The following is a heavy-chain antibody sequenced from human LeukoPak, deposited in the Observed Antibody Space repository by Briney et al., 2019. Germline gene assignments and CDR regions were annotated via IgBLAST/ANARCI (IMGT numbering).Heavy chain of an antibody. CDR2: INPNSGGT. J-gene: IGHJ4*02. Sequence: ASVKVSCKASGYTFTGYYMHWVRQAPGQGLGWMGWINPNSGGTNSAQKFQGWVTMTRDTSISTAYMELSRLRSDDTAVYYCARAKFPGGNLPDREFDYWGRGTLVTVSS. CDR1: GYTFTGYY. CDR3: ARAKFPGGNLPDREFDY. V-gene: IGHV1-2*04. D-gene: IGHD4-23*01.